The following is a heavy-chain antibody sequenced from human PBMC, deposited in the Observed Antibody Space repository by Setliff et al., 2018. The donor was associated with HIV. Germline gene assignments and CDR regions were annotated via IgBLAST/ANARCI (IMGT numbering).Heavy chain of an antibody. J-gene: IGHJ4*02. CDR1: GGSISSYY. CDR2: IYTSGST. Sequence: SETLSLTCTVSGGSISSYYWSWIRQPPGKGLEWIGYIYTSGSTNYNPSLKSRVTMSVDTSKNQFSLKLSSVTAADTAVYYCARGAVLLWFGEWVGRVLGKLWPIDYWGQGTLVTVSS. V-gene: IGHV4-4*09. CDR3: ARGAVLLWFGEWVGRVLGKLWPIDY. D-gene: IGHD3-10*01.